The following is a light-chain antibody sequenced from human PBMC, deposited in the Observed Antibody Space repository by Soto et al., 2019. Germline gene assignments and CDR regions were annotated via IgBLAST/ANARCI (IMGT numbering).Light chain of an antibody. CDR2: LNSDGSN. CDR1: IGHSNYA. Sequence: QLVLTQSPSASASLGASVKLTCTLSIGHSNYAVAWHQQQPEKGPRYLMKLNSDGSNNKGDGIPDRFSGSSSGAERYLTISSLQSEDEADYYCQTWGTGIWVFGGGTKLTVL. V-gene: IGLV4-69*01. CDR3: QTWGTGIWV. J-gene: IGLJ3*02.